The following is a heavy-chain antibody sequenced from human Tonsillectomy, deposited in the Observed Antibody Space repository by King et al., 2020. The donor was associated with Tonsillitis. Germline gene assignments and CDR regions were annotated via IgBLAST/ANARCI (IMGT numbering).Heavy chain of an antibody. V-gene: IGHV3-30*18. CDR1: GFTFNTYG. Sequence: VQLVESGGGVVQPGRSLRLSCAASGFTFNTYGMHWVRQAPGKGLEWVAVISYDGNNKYYADSVKGRFTISRDNSKNTLYLQMNSLRAEDTAVYYCAKDYCSSSSCYAGAFDIWGQGTMVTVSS. D-gene: IGHD2-2*01. CDR3: AKDYCSSSSCYAGAFDI. CDR2: ISYDGNNK. J-gene: IGHJ3*02.